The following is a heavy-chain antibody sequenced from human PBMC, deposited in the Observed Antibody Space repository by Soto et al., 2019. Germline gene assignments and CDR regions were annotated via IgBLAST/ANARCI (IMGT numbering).Heavy chain of an antibody. D-gene: IGHD3-16*01. CDR3: ARDRLITYGAKIAPDH. Sequence: PVGSLRLSCKASGFTFSDFGMHWVRQAPGKGLEWVSAIWYDGSYQYYADSVRGRFTTSRDNSNNTLLLEMNSLRVEDTAVYYCARDRLITYGAKIAPDHWDQGALVTVSS. CDR1: GFTFSDFG. J-gene: IGHJ5*02. CDR2: IWYDGSYQ. V-gene: IGHV3-33*01.